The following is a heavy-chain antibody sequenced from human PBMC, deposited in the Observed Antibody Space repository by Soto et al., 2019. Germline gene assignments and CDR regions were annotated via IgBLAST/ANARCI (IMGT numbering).Heavy chain of an antibody. D-gene: IGHD6-6*01. CDR3: ARVDVRVSARRYFDY. CDR2: THYSGST. Sequence: SETLSLTCTVSGGSVSSGGYYWSWIRQPPGKGLEWIGYTHYSGSTDYNPSLKSRVTISVDTSKNQFSLKLSSVTAADTAVYYCARVDVRVSARRYFDYWGQGTLVTVSS. CDR1: GGSVSSGGYY. J-gene: IGHJ4*02. V-gene: IGHV4-61*08.